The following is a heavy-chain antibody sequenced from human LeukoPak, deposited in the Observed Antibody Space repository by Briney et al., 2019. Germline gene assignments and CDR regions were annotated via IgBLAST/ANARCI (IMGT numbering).Heavy chain of an antibody. D-gene: IGHD2-2*01. CDR3: AREGYCSSTSCYSY. J-gene: IGHJ4*02. CDR1: GGTFSSYA. V-gene: IGHV1-69*01. Sequence: SVKVSCKASGGTFSSYAISWVRQAPQEGLEWMGGIIPIFGTANYAQKFQGRVTITSDESTSTAYMELSSLRSEDTAVYYCAREGYCSSTSCYSYWGQGTLVTVSS. CDR2: IIPIFGTA.